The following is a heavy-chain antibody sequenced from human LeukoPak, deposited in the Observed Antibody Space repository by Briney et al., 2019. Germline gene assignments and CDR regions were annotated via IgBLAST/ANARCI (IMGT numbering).Heavy chain of an antibody. J-gene: IGHJ5*02. Sequence: GESLKISCKGSGYSFTNYWIGWVRQMPGKGLEWMGIIHPGDSETRYSPSFQGQVTISADKSITTAYLQWSSLQASDTAMYYCARPSNSGYDLWGQGALVTVSS. CDR3: ARPSNSGYDL. CDR1: GYSFTNYW. V-gene: IGHV5-51*01. D-gene: IGHD5-12*01. CDR2: IHPGDSET.